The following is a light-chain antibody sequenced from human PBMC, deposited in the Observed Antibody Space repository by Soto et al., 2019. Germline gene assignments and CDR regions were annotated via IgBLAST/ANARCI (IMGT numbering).Light chain of an antibody. CDR3: QQYNSWPRT. Sequence: EIVLTQSPATVSVSPGERATLSCRASQGISSDLAWYQQIPGQAPRLLMYGASIMAPAIPARFTGSGSGTEFTLTISSLQSEDFAVYYCQQYNSWPRTFGQGTKVDIK. J-gene: IGKJ1*01. CDR1: QGISSD. V-gene: IGKV3-15*01. CDR2: GAS.